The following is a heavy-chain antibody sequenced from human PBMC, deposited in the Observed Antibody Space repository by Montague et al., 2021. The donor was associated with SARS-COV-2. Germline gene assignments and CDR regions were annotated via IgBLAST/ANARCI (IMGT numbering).Heavy chain of an antibody. CDR2: IYYSGST. CDR3: ACARITMIVVVDAFDI. V-gene: IGHV4-31*03. J-gene: IGHJ3*02. D-gene: IGHD3-22*01. CDR1: GGSNSSGGYY. Sequence: TLSLTCTVSGGSNSSGGYYWSWIRQHPGKGLEWIGYIYYSGSTYYNPSLKSRVTISVGTSKNQFSLKLSSVTAADTAVYCGACARITMIVVVDAFDIWGQGIMVPVSS.